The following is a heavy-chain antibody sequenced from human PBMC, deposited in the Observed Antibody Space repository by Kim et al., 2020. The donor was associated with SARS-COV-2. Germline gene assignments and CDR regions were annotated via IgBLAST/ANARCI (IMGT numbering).Heavy chain of an antibody. D-gene: IGHD4-4*01. J-gene: IGHJ6*02. V-gene: IGHV4-31*02. CDR3: ARAVTTFYGMDV. Sequence: SYNPSLKSRVTISVDTSKNQCSLKLSSVTAADTAVYYCARAVTTFYGMDVWGQGTTVTVSS.